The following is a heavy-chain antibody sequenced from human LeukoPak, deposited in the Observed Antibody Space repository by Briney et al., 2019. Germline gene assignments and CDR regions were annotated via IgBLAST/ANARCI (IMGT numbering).Heavy chain of an antibody. V-gene: IGHV1-18*01. D-gene: IGHD1-26*01. CDR1: GYPFSSNG. Sequence: ASVKVSCKASGYPFSSNGISWVRQAPGQGLEWMGWIGTDKDNTKYAQKFQGRVTMTADRSTTTVYMELRRLTSDDTAVYYCARDVLGATCGFDYWGQGTLVTVSS. J-gene: IGHJ4*02. CDR2: IGTDKDNT. CDR3: ARDVLGATCGFDY.